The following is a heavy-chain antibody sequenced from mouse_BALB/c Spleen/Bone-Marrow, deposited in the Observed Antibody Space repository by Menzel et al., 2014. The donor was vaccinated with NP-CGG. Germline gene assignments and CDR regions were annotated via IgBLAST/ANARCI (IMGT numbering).Heavy chain of an antibody. V-gene: IGHV1S22*01. J-gene: IGHJ4*01. CDR3: RCYDSTRDY. CDR2: IYPGSGTI. D-gene: IGHD2-12*01. CDR1: GYTFTSYW. Sequence: LQQPGSELVRPGASVKLSCKASGYTFTSYWIHWVKQRPGQGLERIGNIYPGSGTINYDEKFKNKATLTVDTSSSIAYMQLSSLTPEDSAVYYCRCYDSTRDYWGQGASGPVSS.